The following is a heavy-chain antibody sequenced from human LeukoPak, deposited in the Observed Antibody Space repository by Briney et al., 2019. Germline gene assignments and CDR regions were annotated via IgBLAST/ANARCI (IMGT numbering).Heavy chain of an antibody. CDR2: INWNGGST. D-gene: IGHD3-22*01. CDR3: ASGTEKYYDSSAYYSY. CDR1: GFTLDDYG. V-gene: IGHV3-20*04. J-gene: IGHJ4*02. Sequence: PGGSLRLSCAASGFTLDDYGMGWVRQGPGKGLEWVSGINWNGGSTGYADSVKGRFTISRDNAKNSLYLQMTSLRAEDTAFYYCASGTEKYYDSSAYYSYWGQGTLVTVSS.